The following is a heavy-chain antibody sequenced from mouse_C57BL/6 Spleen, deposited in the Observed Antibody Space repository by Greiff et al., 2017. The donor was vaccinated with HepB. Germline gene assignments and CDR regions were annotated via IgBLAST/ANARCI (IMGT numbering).Heavy chain of an antibody. CDR1: GYAFTNYL. D-gene: IGHD2-1*01. V-gene: IGHV1-54*01. J-gene: IGHJ4*01. CDR3: ARTTLLCDYAMDY. Sequence: VQLQQSGAELVRPGTSVKVSCKASGYAFTNYLIEWVKQRPGQGLEWIGVINPGSGGTNYNEKFKGKATLTADKSSSTAYMQLSSLTSEDSAVYFCARTTLLCDYAMDYWGQGTSVTVSS. CDR2: INPGSGGT.